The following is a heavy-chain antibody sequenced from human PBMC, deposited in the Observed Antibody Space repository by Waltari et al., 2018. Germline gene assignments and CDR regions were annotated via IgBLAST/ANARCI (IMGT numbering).Heavy chain of an antibody. CDR1: GGPLSSNDW. CDR3: ARGFDGWPFDY. D-gene: IGHD6-19*01. V-gene: IGHV4-4*02. Sequence: QVQLKESGPGLVKPSGTLSLACDVSGGPLSSNDWWSWVRQPPGKGLEWIGEIHHSGSTKYNPSLKSRLLMSVDTSKSQISLTMKSVTAADTAVYYCARGFDGWPFDYWGQGTLVIVSS. J-gene: IGHJ4*02. CDR2: IHHSGST.